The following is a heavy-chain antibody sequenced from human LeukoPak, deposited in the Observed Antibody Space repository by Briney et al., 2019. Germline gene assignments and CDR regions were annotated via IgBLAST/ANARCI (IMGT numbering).Heavy chain of an antibody. CDR3: ARVSYYDSSGNRGAFDY. CDR1: GGSYSGYY. Sequence: SETLSRNCAVYGGSYSGYYWSWIRQPPGKGLEWIGEINHCGSTNYNPPLKSRVTISVAKSTNQFSLKLCSVTAGDTAVYYCARVSYYDSSGNRGAFDYWGQGTLVTVSS. D-gene: IGHD3-22*01. V-gene: IGHV4-34*01. CDR2: INHCGST. J-gene: IGHJ4*02.